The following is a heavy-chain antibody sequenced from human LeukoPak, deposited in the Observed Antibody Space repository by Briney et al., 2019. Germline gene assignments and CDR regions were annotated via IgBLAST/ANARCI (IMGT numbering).Heavy chain of an antibody. V-gene: IGHV4-59*01. D-gene: IGHD3-22*01. CDR2: IYYGVST. CDR1: GGSISSYY. Sequence: SETRSLTCTVSGGSISSYYWSWIRQSPGKGLEWIGYIYYGVSTDYNPSLKSRVTISKDTSKTQFSLRLSSVTAADTAVYYCARARLDSSGRFDYWGQGTLVTVSS. J-gene: IGHJ4*02. CDR3: ARARLDSSGRFDY.